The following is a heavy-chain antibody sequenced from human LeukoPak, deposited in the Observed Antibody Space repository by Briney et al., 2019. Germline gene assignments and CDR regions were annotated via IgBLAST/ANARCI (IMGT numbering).Heavy chain of an antibody. CDR2: INPNSGGT. D-gene: IGHD6-13*01. Sequence: ASVKVSCKASGYTFTGYYMHWVRQAPGQGLEWMGRINPNSGGTNYAQKFQGRVTMTRDTSISTAYMELSRLRPEDTAVYYCVPASSSWYVYWGQGTLVTVSS. J-gene: IGHJ4*02. V-gene: IGHV1-2*06. CDR3: VPASSSWYVY. CDR1: GYTFTGYY.